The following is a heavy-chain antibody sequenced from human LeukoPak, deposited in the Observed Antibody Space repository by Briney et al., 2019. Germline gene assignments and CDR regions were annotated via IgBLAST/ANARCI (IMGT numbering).Heavy chain of an antibody. J-gene: IGHJ4*02. Sequence: PGGSLRLSCAASGFTVSSNYMSWVRQAPGKGLEWVSVNYSGGSTYYADSVKGRFTISRDNSKNTLYLQMNSLRAEDTAVYYCAREGSRYSYGPTRGSYFDYWGQGTLVTVSS. D-gene: IGHD5-18*01. CDR2: NYSGGST. CDR3: AREGSRYSYGPTRGSYFDY. V-gene: IGHV3-53*01. CDR1: GFTVSSNY.